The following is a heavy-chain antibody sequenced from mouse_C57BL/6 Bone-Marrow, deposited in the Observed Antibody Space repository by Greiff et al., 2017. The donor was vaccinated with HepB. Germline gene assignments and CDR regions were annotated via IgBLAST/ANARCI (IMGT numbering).Heavy chain of an antibody. J-gene: IGHJ3*01. D-gene: IGHD2-12*01. CDR1: GYAFSSYW. CDR3: ARALRTAAWFAY. CDR2: IYPGDGDT. V-gene: IGHV1-80*01. Sequence: QVQLQQSGAELVKPGASVKISCKASGYAFSSYWMNWVKQRPGKGLEWIGQIYPGDGDTNYNGKFKGKATLTADKSSSTAYMQLSSLTSEDSAVYFCARALRTAAWFAYWGQGTLVTVSA.